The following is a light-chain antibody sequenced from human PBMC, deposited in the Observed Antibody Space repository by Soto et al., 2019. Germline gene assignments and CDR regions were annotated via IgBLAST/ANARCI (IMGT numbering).Light chain of an antibody. V-gene: IGKV1-39*01. Sequence: DIQMTQSPPSLSASVGDRVTITCRASQIISSYFNWYQQKPGQAPKLLIYGTSSLQSGVPSRFRGSGSGTDFTLTISSLQPEDFASYYCQQSYSTPWTFGQGTRVEIK. CDR1: QIISSY. CDR3: QQSYSTPWT. CDR2: GTS. J-gene: IGKJ1*01.